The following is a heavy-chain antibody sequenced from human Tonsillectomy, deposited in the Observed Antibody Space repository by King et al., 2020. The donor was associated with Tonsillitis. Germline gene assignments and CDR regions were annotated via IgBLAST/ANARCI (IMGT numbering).Heavy chain of an antibody. Sequence: QLVQSGAEVKKPGGSVKVSCKASGYTLTNYYLHWVRQAPGQGLEWVGVINPSSGSTAYAQKFQGRVSMTTDTSSSTVYMDMTGLRSEDTAVFYCTRGATVVRGLKKSFDFWGQGTLVTVSS. CDR2: INPSSGST. D-gene: IGHD3-10*01. CDR3: TRGATVVRGLKKSFDF. V-gene: IGHV1-46*01. CDR1: GYTLTNYY. J-gene: IGHJ4*02.